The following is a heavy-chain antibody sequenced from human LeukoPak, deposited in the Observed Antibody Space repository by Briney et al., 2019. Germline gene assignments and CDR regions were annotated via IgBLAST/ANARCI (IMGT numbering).Heavy chain of an antibody. J-gene: IGHJ4*02. D-gene: IGHD5-18*01. Sequence: SETLSLTCTVSGGSISSYYWSWIRQPPGKGLEWIGYIYYSGSTNYNPSLKSRVTISVDTSKNQFSLKLTSVTAADTAVYYCARGYSYGSRDIDYWGQGTLVTVSS. CDR3: ARGYSYGSRDIDY. CDR2: IYYSGST. CDR1: GGSISSYY. V-gene: IGHV4-59*12.